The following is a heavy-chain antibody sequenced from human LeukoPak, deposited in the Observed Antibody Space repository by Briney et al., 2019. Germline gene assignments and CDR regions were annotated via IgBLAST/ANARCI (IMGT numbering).Heavy chain of an antibody. CDR1: GGSISSSSYY. D-gene: IGHD6-6*01. Sequence: SETLSLTCTVSGGSISSSSYYWGWIRQPPGKGLEWIGSIYYSGSPYYNPSLKSRVTISVDRSKNQFSLKLSSVTAADTAVYYCARVGGSSLDYWGQGTLVTVSS. CDR2: IYYSGSP. J-gene: IGHJ4*02. V-gene: IGHV4-39*07. CDR3: ARVGGSSLDY.